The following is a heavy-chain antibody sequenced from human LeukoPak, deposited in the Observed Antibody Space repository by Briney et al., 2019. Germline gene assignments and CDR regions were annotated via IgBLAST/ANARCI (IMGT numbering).Heavy chain of an antibody. D-gene: IGHD2-15*01. V-gene: IGHV3-74*01. CDR3: ARRVVVSATGFDP. CDR2: INSDGSSR. Sequence: GGSLRLSCAASGFTFSNYWMHWVRQAPGKGLVWVSRINSDGSSRSYADSVKGGFTISRDNAMNTLYLQMNSLRAEDTAVYYCARRVVVSATGFDPWGQGTLVTVSS. CDR1: GFTFSNYW. J-gene: IGHJ5*02.